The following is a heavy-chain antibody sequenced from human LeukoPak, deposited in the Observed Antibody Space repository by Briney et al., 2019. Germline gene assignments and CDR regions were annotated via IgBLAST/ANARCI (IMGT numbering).Heavy chain of an antibody. CDR2: IIPIFGTA. V-gene: IGHV1-69*13. Sequence: SVKVSCKTSGYSFIDYYIHWVRQAPGQGLEWMGWIIPIFGTANYAQKFQGRVTITADESTSTVYMELSSLRSEDTAVYYCARGLEFSLYYFDYWGQGTLVTVSS. D-gene: IGHD1-1*01. J-gene: IGHJ4*02. CDR3: ARGLEFSLYYFDY. CDR1: GYSFIDYY.